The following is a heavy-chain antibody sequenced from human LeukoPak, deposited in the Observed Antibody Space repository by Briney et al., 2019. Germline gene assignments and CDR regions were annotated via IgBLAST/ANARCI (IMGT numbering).Heavy chain of an antibody. Sequence: PGGSLRLSCAASGFTFSSYWMSWVRQAPGKGLEWVANINQDGSEKYYVDSVKGRFTISRDNAKNSLYLQMNSLRAEDTAVYYCARPYYYESSGYLGYWSQGTLVTVSS. V-gene: IGHV3-7*04. CDR3: ARPYYYESSGYLGY. J-gene: IGHJ4*02. CDR1: GFTFSSYW. CDR2: INQDGSEK. D-gene: IGHD3-22*01.